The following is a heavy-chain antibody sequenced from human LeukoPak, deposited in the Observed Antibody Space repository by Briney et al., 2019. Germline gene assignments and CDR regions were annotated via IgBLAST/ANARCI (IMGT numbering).Heavy chain of an antibody. Sequence: GGSLRLSCAASGFIFSSYNMNWVRQAPGKGLEWVSSISSSSSYIYYGDSVKGRFSISRDNAKNSLYLQINSLRAEDTAMYYCARDGYSSSSFDFWGQGTLVTVSS. CDR1: GFIFSSYN. V-gene: IGHV3-21*01. CDR2: ISSSSSYI. CDR3: ARDGYSSSSFDF. J-gene: IGHJ4*02. D-gene: IGHD6-6*01.